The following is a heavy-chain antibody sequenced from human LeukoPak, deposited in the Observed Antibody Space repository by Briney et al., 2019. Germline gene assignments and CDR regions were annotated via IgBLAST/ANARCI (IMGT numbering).Heavy chain of an antibody. CDR3: ASSHGDYYYYMDV. CDR1: GFTVSSNY. Sequence: GGSLRLSCAASGFTVSSNYMSWFRHAPGKGLEWVSVIYSGGSTYYADSVKGRFTISRDNSKNTLYLQMNSLRAEDTAVYYCASSHGDYYYYMDVWGKGTTVTFSS. CDR2: IYSGGST. J-gene: IGHJ6*03. D-gene: IGHD3-16*01. V-gene: IGHV3-53*01.